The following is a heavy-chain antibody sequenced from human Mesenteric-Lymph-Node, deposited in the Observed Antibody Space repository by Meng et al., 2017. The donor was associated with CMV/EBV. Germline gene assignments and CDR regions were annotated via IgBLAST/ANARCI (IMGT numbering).Heavy chain of an antibody. V-gene: IGHV4-4*07. CDR1: GGSISSYY. J-gene: IGHJ3*02. CDR2: IYTSGST. D-gene: IGHD1-7*01. Sequence: SETLSLTCTVSGGSISSYYWSWIRQPAGKGLEWIGRIYTSGSTNYNPSLKSRVTMSVDTSKNQFSLKLSSVTAADTAVYYCARDRAKNWNYHDAFDIWGQGTMVTVSS. CDR3: ARDRAKNWNYHDAFDI.